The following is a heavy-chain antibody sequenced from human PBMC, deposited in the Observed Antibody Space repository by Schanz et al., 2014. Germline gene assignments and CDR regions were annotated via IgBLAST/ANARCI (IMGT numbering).Heavy chain of an antibody. CDR3: ARDRRFFDRDDLYYFDS. CDR2: ISVYNHK. J-gene: IGHJ4*02. V-gene: IGHV1-18*04. Sequence: QVHLVQSGAEVKRPGASVKVSCTASGFNFNNYDINWVRQAPGQGLEWMGWISVYNHKEYDQKFLGRVTMTTDTSTSTAYMALTDLRSDDTAVYYCARDRRFFDRDDLYYFDSWGQGTLVTVSS. D-gene: IGHD3-3*01. CDR1: GFNFNNYD.